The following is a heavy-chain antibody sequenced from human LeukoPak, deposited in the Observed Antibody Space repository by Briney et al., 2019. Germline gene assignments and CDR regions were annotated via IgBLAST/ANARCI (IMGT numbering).Heavy chain of an antibody. V-gene: IGHV4-59*01. CDR1: GGSISSYY. D-gene: IGHD1-26*01. J-gene: IGHJ4*02. Sequence: SETLSLTCTVSGGSISSYYWSWIRQPPGKGLECIGYIYYSGSTNYNPSLKSRVTISVATSKNQFSLKLSSVTAADTAVYYCARGGAYFDYWGQGTLVTVSS. CDR3: ARGGAYFDY. CDR2: IYYSGST.